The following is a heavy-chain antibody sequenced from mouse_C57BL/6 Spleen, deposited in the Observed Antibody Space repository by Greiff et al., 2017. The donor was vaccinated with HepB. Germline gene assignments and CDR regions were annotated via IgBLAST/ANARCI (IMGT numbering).Heavy chain of an antibody. V-gene: IGHV1-9*01. CDR2: IFPGSGST. J-gene: IGHJ4*01. Sequence: QVQLQQSGAELMKPGASVKLSCKASGYTFTGYWIEWVKQRPGHGLEWIGAIFPGSGSTNYKEKFKGKATFTADTSSNTAYMQLSSLTTEDSAIYYCGRAESGDGAMDYWGQGTSVTVSS. CDR3: GRAESGDGAMDY. CDR1: GYTFTGYW. D-gene: IGHD3-1*01.